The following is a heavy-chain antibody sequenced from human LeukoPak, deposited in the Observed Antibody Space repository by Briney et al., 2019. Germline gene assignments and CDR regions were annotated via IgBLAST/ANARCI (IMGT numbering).Heavy chain of an antibody. CDR1: GGSISSYY. V-gene: IGHV4-59*12. Sequence: PSETLSLTCTVSGGSISSYYWSWIRQPPGKGLEWIGSIYYSGSTYYNPSLKSRVTISVDTSKNQFSLKLSSVTAADTAVYYCARDPYGDYQTSLDYWGQGTLVTVSS. CDR3: ARDPYGDYQTSLDY. J-gene: IGHJ4*02. CDR2: IYYSGST. D-gene: IGHD4-17*01.